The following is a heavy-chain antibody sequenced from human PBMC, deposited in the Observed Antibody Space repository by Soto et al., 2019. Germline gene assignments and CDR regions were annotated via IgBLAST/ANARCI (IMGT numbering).Heavy chain of an antibody. CDR1: GGSISSYY. J-gene: IGHJ6*02. Sequence: SETLSLTCTVSGGSISSYYWSWIRQPPGKGLEWIGYIYYSGSTNYNPSLKSRVTISVDTSKNQFSLKLSSVTATDTAVYYCARVVAVGFYGLDLWGQGTTVTVS. CDR2: IYYSGST. D-gene: IGHD6-19*01. V-gene: IGHV4-59*01. CDR3: ARVVAVGFYGLDL.